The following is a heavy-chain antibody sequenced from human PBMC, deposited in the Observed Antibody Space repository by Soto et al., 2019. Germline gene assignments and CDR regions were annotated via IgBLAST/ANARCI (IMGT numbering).Heavy chain of an antibody. V-gene: IGHV3-23*01. CDR1: GFTFSSYA. D-gene: IGHD3-3*02. J-gene: IGHJ4*02. Sequence: GESLKISCAASGFTFSSYAMSWVRQAPGKGLEWVSAISGSGGSTYYADSVKGRFTISRDNSKNTLYLQMNSLRAEDTAVYYCAKEVEFLEWRHFDYWGQGTLVTVSS. CDR3: AKEVEFLEWRHFDY. CDR2: ISGSGGST.